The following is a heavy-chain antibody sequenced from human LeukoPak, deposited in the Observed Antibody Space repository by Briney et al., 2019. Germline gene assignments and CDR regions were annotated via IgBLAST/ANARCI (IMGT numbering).Heavy chain of an antibody. Sequence: PGGSLRLSCEASGFNFDDYAMHWVRQAPGKGLEWVSGIKWNSGNIAYADSVRGRFTISRDNAKNSLYLQMNSLRAEDTAIYYCAGRASDSYLLYWGQGILVTVSA. J-gene: IGHJ4*02. V-gene: IGHV3-9*01. CDR3: AGRASDSYLLY. CDR2: IKWNSGNI. CDR1: GFNFDDYA. D-gene: IGHD2-15*01.